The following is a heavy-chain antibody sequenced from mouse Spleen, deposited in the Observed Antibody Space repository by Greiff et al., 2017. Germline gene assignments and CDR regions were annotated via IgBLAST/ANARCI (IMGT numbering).Heavy chain of an antibody. V-gene: IGHV1-42*01. CDR2: INPSTGGT. J-gene: IGHJ4*01. D-gene: IGHD2-12*01. Sequence: VQLQQSGPELVKPGASVKISCKASGYSFTGYYMNWVKQSPEKSLEWIGEINPSTGGTTYNQKFKAKATLPVDKSSSTAYMQLKSLTSEDSAVYYCARVSYYPSYYAKDYWGQGTSVTGSS. CDR1: GYSFTGYY. CDR3: ARVSYYPSYYAKDY.